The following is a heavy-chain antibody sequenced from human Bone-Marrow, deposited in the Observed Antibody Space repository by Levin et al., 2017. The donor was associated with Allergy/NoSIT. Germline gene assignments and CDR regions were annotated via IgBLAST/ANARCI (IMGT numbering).Heavy chain of an antibody. J-gene: IGHJ4*02. CDR1: GGTLSSNS. CDR3: ARDPPQD. CDR2: IMPLIDTP. Sequence: VASVKVSCKASGGTLSSNSVAWVRQAPGQGLEWMGGIMPLIDTPVYAQKFQGRVTIVADKSTRTAYMELSNLNYEDTAVYYCARDPPQDWGQGTQVTVS. V-gene: IGHV1-69*06.